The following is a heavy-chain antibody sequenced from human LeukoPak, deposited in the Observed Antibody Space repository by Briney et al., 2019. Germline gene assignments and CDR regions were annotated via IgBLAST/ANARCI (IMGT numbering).Heavy chain of an antibody. V-gene: IGHV1-46*01. D-gene: IGHD3-10*01. CDR1: GYTFTSYY. CDR2: INPSGGST. Sequence: ASVKVSCKASGYTFTSYYMHWVRQAPGQGLEWMGIINPSGGSTSYAQKFQGRVTMTRDTSTSTVYMELSSLRSEDTAVYYCARGRYYYGSGSYYNSGYFDYWGQGTLVTVSS. J-gene: IGHJ4*02. CDR3: ARGRYYYGSGSYYNSGYFDY.